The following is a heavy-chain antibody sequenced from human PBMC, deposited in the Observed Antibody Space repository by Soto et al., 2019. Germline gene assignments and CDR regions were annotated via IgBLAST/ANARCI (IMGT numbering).Heavy chain of an antibody. CDR2: IWYDGSNK. CDR1: GFTFSSYG. CDR3: ARVGSGYDSSYYYYYGMDV. V-gene: IGHV3-33*01. J-gene: IGHJ6*02. Sequence: VGSLRLSCAASGFTFSSYGMHWVRQAPGKGLEWVAVIWYDGSNKYYADSVKGRFTISRDNSKNTLYLQMNSLRAEDTAVYYCARVGSGYDSSYYYYYGMDVWGQGTTVTVSS. D-gene: IGHD5-12*01.